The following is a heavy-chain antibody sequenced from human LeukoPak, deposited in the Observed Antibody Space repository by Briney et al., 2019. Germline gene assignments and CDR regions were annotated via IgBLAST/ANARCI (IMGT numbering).Heavy chain of an antibody. Sequence: ASVKVSCKASGYTFTSYDINWVRQATGQGLEWMGWMNPNSGNTGYAQKFQGRVTITRNTSISTAYMELSSLRSEDTAVYYCARGVGYCSSTSCEYYYMDVWGRGATVTVSS. CDR2: MNPNSGNT. D-gene: IGHD2-2*01. CDR3: ARGVGYCSSTSCEYYYMDV. J-gene: IGHJ6*03. V-gene: IGHV1-8*03. CDR1: GYTFTSYD.